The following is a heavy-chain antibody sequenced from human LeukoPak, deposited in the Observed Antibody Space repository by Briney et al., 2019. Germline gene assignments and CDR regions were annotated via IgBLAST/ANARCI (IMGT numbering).Heavy chain of an antibody. Sequence: SETLSLTCTVSGGSISSYDWSWIRQPPGQGLGWIGYIYYSGSTNYNPSLKSRVTISVDTSKNQFSLKLSSVTAADTAVYYCARGLDSWGQGTLVTVSS. V-gene: IGHV4-59*01. CDR2: IYYSGST. J-gene: IGHJ4*02. CDR1: GGSISSYD. CDR3: ARGLDS.